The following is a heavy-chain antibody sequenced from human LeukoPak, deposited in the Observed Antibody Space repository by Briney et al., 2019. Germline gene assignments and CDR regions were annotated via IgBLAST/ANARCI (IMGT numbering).Heavy chain of an antibody. D-gene: IGHD6-13*01. Sequence: GESLKISCKGAGYSFTNYCIGWVGQRAGKRLEWMGSIYPGYSDTRYSPSFQGQVTISADKSISTAYLQWSSLKASDTAIYYCAKTPYSSSWYVFDYWGQGTLVTVSS. J-gene: IGHJ4*02. CDR2: IYPGYSDT. CDR1: GYSFTNYC. CDR3: AKTPYSSSWYVFDY. V-gene: IGHV5-51*01.